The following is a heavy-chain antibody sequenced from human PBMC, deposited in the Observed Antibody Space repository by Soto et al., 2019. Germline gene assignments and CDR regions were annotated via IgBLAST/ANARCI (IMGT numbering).Heavy chain of an antibody. D-gene: IGHD3-3*01. CDR3: ARALSVDGDFWSGPLGRPAGNWFDP. CDR2: IYYSGST. CDR1: GGSISSYY. Sequence: SETPSLTCTVSGGSISSYYWSWIRQPPGKGLEWIGYIYYSGSTNYNPSLKSRVTISVDTSKNQFSLKLGSVTAADTAVYYCARALSVDGDFWSGPLGRPAGNWFDPWGQGTLVTVSS. V-gene: IGHV4-59*01. J-gene: IGHJ5*02.